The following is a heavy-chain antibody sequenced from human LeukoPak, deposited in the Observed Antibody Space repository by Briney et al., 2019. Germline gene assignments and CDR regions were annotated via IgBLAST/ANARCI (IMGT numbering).Heavy chain of an antibody. CDR2: IYYSGST. CDR1: GGSISSYY. J-gene: IGHJ5*02. D-gene: IGHD3-22*01. V-gene: IGHV4-59*01. CDR3: ARVPIYYDSSGYYGNRFDR. Sequence: SETLSLTCTVSGGSISSYYWSWIRQPPGKGLEWIGYIYYSGSTNYNPSLKSRVTISVDTSKNQFSLKLSSVTAADTAVYYCARVPIYYDSSGYYGNRFDRGGRGTLVTVS.